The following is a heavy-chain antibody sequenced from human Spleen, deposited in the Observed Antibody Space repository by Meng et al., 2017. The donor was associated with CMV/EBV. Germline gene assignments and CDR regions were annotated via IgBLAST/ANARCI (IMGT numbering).Heavy chain of an antibody. CDR1: GYTLTNNG. Sequence: KVSCKASGYTLTNNGISWVRQAPGQGLEWVGWISAYNGDTNYAQTLQGRVTMTTDTSTNIAYMELRGLRFDDTAVYYCARDSSWFDYWGQGTLVTVSS. CDR2: ISAYNGDT. J-gene: IGHJ4*02. V-gene: IGHV1-18*01. D-gene: IGHD6-13*01. CDR3: ARDSSWFDY.